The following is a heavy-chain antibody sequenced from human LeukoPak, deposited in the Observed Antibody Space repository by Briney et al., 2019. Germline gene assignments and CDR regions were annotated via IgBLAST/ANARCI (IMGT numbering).Heavy chain of an antibody. Sequence: PSGTLSLTCTVSGGSISSSSYYWGWIRQPPGKGLEWIGSIYYSGSTYYNPSLKSRVTISVDTSKNQFSLKLSSVTAADTAVYSCARPRYSGRYSAYDYWGKGTLVTVSS. J-gene: IGHJ4*02. CDR1: GGSISSSSYY. CDR3: ARPRYSGRYSAYDY. CDR2: IYYSGST. D-gene: IGHD1-26*01. V-gene: IGHV4-39*01.